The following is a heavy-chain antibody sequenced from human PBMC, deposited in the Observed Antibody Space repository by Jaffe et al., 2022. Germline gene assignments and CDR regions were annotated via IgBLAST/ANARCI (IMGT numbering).Heavy chain of an antibody. Sequence: EVRLLESGGGLVQPGGSLRLSCAASGFTFNAYAMSWARQAPGKGLEWVSSVTDSGSNTYYADSVKGRFTISRDNSKNALYLQMNSLRAEDTAIYYCAKDWVAHWGQGTLVTVSS. V-gene: IGHV3-23*01. CDR1: GFTFNAYA. CDR3: AKDWVAH. J-gene: IGHJ1*01. CDR2: VTDSGSNT. D-gene: IGHD2-15*01.